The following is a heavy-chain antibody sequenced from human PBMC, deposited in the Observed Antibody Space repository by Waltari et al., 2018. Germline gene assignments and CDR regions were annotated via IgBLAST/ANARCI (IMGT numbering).Heavy chain of an antibody. D-gene: IGHD5-18*01. V-gene: IGHV4-59*01. CDR3: ARDRARGYSHGTYFDY. Sequence: QVQLQESGPGLVKPSETLSLTCTVSGGSISTYYWIWIRQRPGKGLEWIGYIYYSGSTNYNPSLKSRVTISVDTSKNQFSLKLSSVTAADTAVYYGARDRARGYSHGTYFDYWGQGTLVTVSS. CDR1: GGSISTYY. J-gene: IGHJ4*02. CDR2: IYYSGST.